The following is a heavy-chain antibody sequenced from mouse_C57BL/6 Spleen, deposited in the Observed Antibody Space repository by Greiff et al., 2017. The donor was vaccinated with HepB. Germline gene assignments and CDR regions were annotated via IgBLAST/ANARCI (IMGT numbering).Heavy chain of an antibody. Sequence: QVQLQQSGAELVRPGTSVKVSCKASGYAFTNYLMEWVKQRPGQGLEWIGVINPGSGGTNYTEKFKGKATLTADKSSSTAYMQLSSLTSEDSAVYFCARSGFDYWGQGTTLTVSS. CDR3: ARSGFDY. J-gene: IGHJ2*01. V-gene: IGHV1-54*01. CDR2: INPGSGGT. CDR1: GYAFTNYL.